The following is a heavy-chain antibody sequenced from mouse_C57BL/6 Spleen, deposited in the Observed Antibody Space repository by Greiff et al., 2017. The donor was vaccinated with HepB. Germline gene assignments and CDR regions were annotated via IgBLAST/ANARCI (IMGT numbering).Heavy chain of an antibody. CDR2: ISGGGGNT. J-gene: IGHJ2*01. V-gene: IGHV5-9*01. Sequence: EVKLMESGGGLVKPGGSLKLSCAASGFTFSSYTMSWVRQTPEKRLEWVATISGGGGNTYYPDSVKGRFTISRDNAKNTLYLQMSSLRSEDTALYYCARREGYYYYFDYWGQGTTLTVSS. D-gene: IGHD1-1*01. CDR3: ARREGYYYYFDY. CDR1: GFTFSSYT.